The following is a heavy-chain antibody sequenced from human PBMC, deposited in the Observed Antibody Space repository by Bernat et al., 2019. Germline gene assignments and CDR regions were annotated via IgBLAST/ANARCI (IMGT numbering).Heavy chain of an antibody. CDR3: ARDQGYSSTPIGY. Sequence: QVQLVQSGAEVKKPGASVKVSCKASGYTFTRYYLHWVRQAPGQGLEWMGWINAGNGNTKYSQKFQGRVTITRDTSASTAYMELSSLRSEDTAVYYCARDQGYSSTPIGYWGQGTLVTVSS. J-gene: IGHJ4*02. CDR1: GYTFTRYY. D-gene: IGHD6-13*01. V-gene: IGHV1-3*01. CDR2: INAGNGNT.